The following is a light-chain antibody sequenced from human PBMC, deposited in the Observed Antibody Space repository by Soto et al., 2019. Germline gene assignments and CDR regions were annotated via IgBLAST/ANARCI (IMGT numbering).Light chain of an antibody. V-gene: IGKV3-20*01. CDR3: QQYGSSPRGT. CDR1: QSVSSNY. J-gene: IGKJ1*01. CDR2: GAS. Sequence: EIVLTQSPGTLSLSPGERATLSCRASQSVSSNYLAWYQQKPGQAPRLLIYGASSRATGIPDRFSGSGSGTDFTLTISRLEPEDFAVYYCQQYGSSPRGTF.